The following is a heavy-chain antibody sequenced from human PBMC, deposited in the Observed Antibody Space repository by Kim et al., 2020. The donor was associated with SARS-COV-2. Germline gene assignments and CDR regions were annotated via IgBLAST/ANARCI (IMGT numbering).Heavy chain of an antibody. J-gene: IGHJ6*01. Sequence: GGSLRLSCAASGFTFSTYGMHWVRQAPGKGLEWVALISYDGSNKYYADSVKGRFSISRDNSKNTLYLHMDSLRVEDTAVYYCAKAVLRGVNFNYYGMDV. CDR1: GFTFSTYG. V-gene: IGHV3-30*18. CDR3: AKAVLRGVNFNYYGMDV. D-gene: IGHD3-10*01. CDR2: ISYDGSNK.